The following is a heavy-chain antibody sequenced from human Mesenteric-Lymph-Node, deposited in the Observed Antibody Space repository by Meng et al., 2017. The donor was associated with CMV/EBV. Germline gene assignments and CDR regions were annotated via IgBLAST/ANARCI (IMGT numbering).Heavy chain of an antibody. D-gene: IGHD6-13*01. V-gene: IGHV3-66*01. CDR1: GFTVSSNY. CDR3: ARWYSNTWGDYYDMDV. CDR2: IYST. Sequence: GGSLRLSCAASGFTVSSNYMSWVRQAPGKGLEWVSVIYSTYYADSVKGRFTISRNNAKNPVHLQMNSLRAEDTAVYYCARWYSNTWGDYYDMDVGGQGTTVTVSS. J-gene: IGHJ6*02.